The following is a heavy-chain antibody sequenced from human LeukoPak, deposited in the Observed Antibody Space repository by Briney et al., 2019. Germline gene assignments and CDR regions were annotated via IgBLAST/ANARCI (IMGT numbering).Heavy chain of an antibody. J-gene: IGHJ4*02. CDR3: ARVAWPHYFDY. CDR1: GFSFRSCW. D-gene: IGHD2-21*01. V-gene: IGHV3-7*01. CDR2: IKEDGSEK. Sequence: GGSLRLSCAASGFSFRSCWMGWVRQAPGKGLEWVANIKEDGSEKYYVDSVKGRFTISRDNAENALYLQMNSLRAEDTAVYYCARVAWPHYFDYWGQGTLVTVSS.